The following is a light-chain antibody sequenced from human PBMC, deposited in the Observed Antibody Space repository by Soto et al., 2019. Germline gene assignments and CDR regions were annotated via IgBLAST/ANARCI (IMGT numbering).Light chain of an antibody. Sequence: QSVLTQSSSASASLGYSVNITCILSSDNNRYYIPWHQQQQEKAPRYLMKVVYSGSYHTGSGVHGRFSCSSSGADRYLTIAILHSDDDDVYRCETWDTNTHMVFGTGTKLTVL. CDR2: VVYSGSY. CDR1: SDNNRYY. J-gene: IGLJ2*01. V-gene: IGLV4-60*03. CDR3: ETWDTNTHMV.